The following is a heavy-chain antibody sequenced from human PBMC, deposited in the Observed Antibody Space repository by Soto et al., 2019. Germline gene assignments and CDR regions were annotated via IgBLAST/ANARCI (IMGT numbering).Heavy chain of an antibody. Sequence: ASVKVSCKASGGTFSSYAISWVRQAPGQGLEWMGGIIPIFGTANYAQKFQGRVTITADESTSTAYMELSSLRSEDTAVYYCARANYYDSSGYYHFDYWGQGTLVTVSS. CDR3: ARANYYDSSGYYHFDY. CDR2: IIPIFGTA. J-gene: IGHJ4*02. CDR1: GGTFSSYA. D-gene: IGHD3-22*01. V-gene: IGHV1-69*13.